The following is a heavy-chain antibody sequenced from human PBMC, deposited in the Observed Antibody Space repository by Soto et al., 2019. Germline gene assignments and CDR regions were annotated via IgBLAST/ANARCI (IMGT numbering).Heavy chain of an antibody. CDR2: ISAYNGHT. J-gene: IGHJ4*02. V-gene: IGHV1-18*01. CDR3: ERVFGQPWASEDY. Sequence: QVQLVQSGAEVKKPGASVKVSCKASGYTFTSYGISWVRQAPGQRIEWMGWISAYNGHTNYAQKLQGRVTMTTATSTSTAYMELRILSSDDTAVYYCERVFGQPWASEDYWGQGTLVTVSS. CDR1: GYTFTSYG. D-gene: IGHD3-3*01.